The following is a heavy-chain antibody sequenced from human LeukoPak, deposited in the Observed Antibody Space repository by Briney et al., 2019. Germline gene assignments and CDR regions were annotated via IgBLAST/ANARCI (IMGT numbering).Heavy chain of an antibody. J-gene: IGHJ4*02. Sequence: SETLSLTCAVSGYSISTGYYWGWIRQPPGKGLEWIGNIYYSGSTYYNPSLTSRVTISIDTSKDQFSLNLTSVTAADTAVYYCARGGYCTGGSCYYFDYWGQGTLVTVSS. CDR1: GYSISTGYY. CDR3: ARGGYCTGGSCYYFDY. D-gene: IGHD2-15*01. CDR2: IYYSGST. V-gene: IGHV4-38-2*01.